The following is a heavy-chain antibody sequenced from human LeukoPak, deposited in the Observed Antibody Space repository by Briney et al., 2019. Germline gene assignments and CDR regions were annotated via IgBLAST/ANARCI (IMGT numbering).Heavy chain of an antibody. CDR1: GGSFSSYY. V-gene: IGHV4-34*01. CDR3: ARDRLTTVTTGGVFNWFDP. CDR2: INHSGGT. J-gene: IGHJ5*02. Sequence: SETLSLTCAVYGGSFSSYYWNWIRQPPGKGLEWIAEINHSGGTNYNPSLKSRVTISVDRSKNRFSLQLNSVTPEDTAVYYCARDRLTTVTTGGVFNWFDPWGQGTLVTVSS. D-gene: IGHD4-11*01.